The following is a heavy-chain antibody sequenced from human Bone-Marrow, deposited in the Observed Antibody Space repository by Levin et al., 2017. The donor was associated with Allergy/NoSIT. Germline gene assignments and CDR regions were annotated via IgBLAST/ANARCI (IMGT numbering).Heavy chain of an antibody. Sequence: SLKISCAASGFTFDDYAMHWVRQAPGKGLEWVSGISWNSGSIGYADSVKGRFTISRDNAKNSLYLQMNSLRAEDTALYYCAKDMTPDYYAQYYFDYWGQGTLVTVSS. CDR1: GFTFDDYA. J-gene: IGHJ4*02. D-gene: IGHD3-10*01. CDR3: AKDMTPDYYAQYYFDY. CDR2: ISWNSGSI. V-gene: IGHV3-9*01.